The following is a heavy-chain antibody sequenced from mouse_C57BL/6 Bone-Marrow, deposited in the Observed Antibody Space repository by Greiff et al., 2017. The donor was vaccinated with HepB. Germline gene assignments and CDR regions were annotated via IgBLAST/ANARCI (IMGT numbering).Heavy chain of an antibody. D-gene: IGHD2-1*01. CDR1: GYSITSGYY. CDR2: ISYDGSN. J-gene: IGHJ4*01. Sequence: EVKLMESGPGLVKPSQSLSLTCSVTGYSITSGYYWNWIRQFPGNKLEWMGYISYDGSNNYNPSLKNRISITRDTSKNQFFLKLNSVTTEDTATYYCARGVYGNYYYAMDYWGQGTSVTVSS. V-gene: IGHV3-6*01. CDR3: ARGVYGNYYYAMDY.